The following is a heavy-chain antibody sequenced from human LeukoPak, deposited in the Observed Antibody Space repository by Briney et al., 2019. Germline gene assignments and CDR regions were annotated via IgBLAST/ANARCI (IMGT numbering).Heavy chain of an antibody. CDR2: MNHSGST. V-gene: IGHV4-34*01. J-gene: IGHJ4*02. D-gene: IGHD6-19*01. CDR1: GGSFSGYY. Sequence: SETLSLTCAVYGGSFSGYYWSWIRQPPGKGLEWIGEMNHSGSTNYNPSLKSRVTISVDTSKNQFSLKLSSVTAADTAVYYCARERYSSGWTDYWGQGTLVTVSS. CDR3: ARERYSSGWTDY.